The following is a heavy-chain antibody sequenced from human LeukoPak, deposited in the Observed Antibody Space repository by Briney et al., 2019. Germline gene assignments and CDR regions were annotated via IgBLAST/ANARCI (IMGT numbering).Heavy chain of an antibody. D-gene: IGHD4-17*01. CDR3: ARDGGDYVSSYYYMDV. CDR1: GGSISSSSYY. Sequence: SETLSLTCTVSGGSISSSSYYWGWIRQPPGKGLEWIGSIYYSGSTYYNPSLKSRVTISVDTSKNQFSLKLSSVTAADTAVYYCARDGGDYVSSYYYMDVWGKGTTVTVSS. V-gene: IGHV4-39*07. J-gene: IGHJ6*03. CDR2: IYYSGST.